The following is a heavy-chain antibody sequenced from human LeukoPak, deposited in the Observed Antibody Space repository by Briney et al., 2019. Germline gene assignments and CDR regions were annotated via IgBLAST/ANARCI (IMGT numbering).Heavy chain of an antibody. J-gene: IGHJ4*02. CDR3: ARDPDYYDSSGYYDY. V-gene: IGHV3-23*01. D-gene: IGHD3-22*01. CDR2: ISGSGGST. CDR1: GFTFSSYA. Sequence: GGSLRLSCAASGFTFSSYAMSWVRQAPGKGLEWVSAISGSGGSTYYADSVKGRFTISRDNSKNTLYLQMNSLRAEDTAVYYCARDPDYYDSSGYYDYWGQGTLVTVSS.